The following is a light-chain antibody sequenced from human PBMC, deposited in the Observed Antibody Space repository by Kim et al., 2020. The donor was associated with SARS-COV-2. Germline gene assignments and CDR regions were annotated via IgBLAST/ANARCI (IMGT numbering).Light chain of an antibody. V-gene: IGKV3D-15*03. CDR2: GAS. CDR1: QSISSN. Sequence: EIVMTQSPATLSVSPGERATLSCRASQSISSNLAWFQQKPGQAPRLLIYGASIRATGIPARFSGSGSGTEFTLTISILQSEDFAVYYCQQYNNWTFGQGTKLEI. J-gene: IGKJ1*01. CDR3: QQYNNWT.